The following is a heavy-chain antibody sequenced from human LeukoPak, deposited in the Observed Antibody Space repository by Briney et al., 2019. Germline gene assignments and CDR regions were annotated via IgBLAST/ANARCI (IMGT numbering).Heavy chain of an antibody. CDR1: GYTLTELS. Sequence: EASVKVSCKVSGYTLTELSMHWVRQAPGKGLEWMGGFDPEDGETIYAQKFQGGVTMTEDTSTDTAYMELSSLRSEDTAVYYCATGRGYSFFNYYGMDVWGQGTTVTVSS. V-gene: IGHV1-24*01. D-gene: IGHD5-18*01. CDR2: FDPEDGET. J-gene: IGHJ6*02. CDR3: ATGRGYSFFNYYGMDV.